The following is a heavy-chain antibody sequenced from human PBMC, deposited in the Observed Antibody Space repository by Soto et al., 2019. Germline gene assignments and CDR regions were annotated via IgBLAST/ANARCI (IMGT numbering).Heavy chain of an antibody. CDR2: ISYDGSNK. CDR3: AKDGAIDYADYMDV. J-gene: IGHJ6*03. Sequence: GGSLRLSCAASGFTFSSYGMHWVRQAPGKGLEWVAVISYDGSNKYYADSVKGRFTISRDNSKNTLYLQMNSLRAEDTAVYYCAKDGAIDYADYMDVWGKGTTVTVSS. CDR1: GFTFSSYG. V-gene: IGHV3-30*18. D-gene: IGHD4-17*01.